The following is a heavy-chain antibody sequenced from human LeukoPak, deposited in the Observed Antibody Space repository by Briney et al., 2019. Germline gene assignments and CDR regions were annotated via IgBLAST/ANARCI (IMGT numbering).Heavy chain of an antibody. CDR2: ISSSGSTI. CDR3: AREPPITIFGVVTRYGMDV. V-gene: IGHV3-11*01. D-gene: IGHD3-3*01. Sequence: GGSLRLSCAASGFTFSSYWMSWIRQAPGKGLEWVSYISSSGSTIYYADSVKGRFTISRDNAKNSLYLQMNSLRAEDTAVYYCAREPPITIFGVVTRYGMDVWGQGTTVTVSS. J-gene: IGHJ6*02. CDR1: GFTFSSYW.